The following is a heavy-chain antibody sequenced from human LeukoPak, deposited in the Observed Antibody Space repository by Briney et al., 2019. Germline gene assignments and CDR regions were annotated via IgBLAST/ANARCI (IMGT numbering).Heavy chain of an antibody. CDR2: IYQSGST. J-gene: IGHJ6*03. CDR1: GYSISSVYY. V-gene: IGHV4-38-2*02. CDR3: ASAYVSSGYYYYMDV. D-gene: IGHD3-22*01. Sequence: SETVSLTCTVSGYSISSVYYWVWVRQPPGRGLEWIDSIYQSGSTYYNTSLKSRVSISLDTSKNQFSLRLSSVTGPDTALYCCASAYVSSGYYYYMDVWGKGTTVTVSS.